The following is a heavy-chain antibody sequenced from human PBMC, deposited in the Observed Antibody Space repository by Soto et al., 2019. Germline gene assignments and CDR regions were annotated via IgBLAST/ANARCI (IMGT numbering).Heavy chain of an antibody. J-gene: IGHJ4*02. CDR2: MYPGDSDT. CDR3: ARLPRDCNKTSCYYADH. D-gene: IGHD3-3*01. CDR1: GYDFNTNW. V-gene: IGHV5-51*01. Sequence: GESLKISCRGSGYDFNTNWFGWVRQLPGRGLEWVGIMYPGDSDTRYNPSLQGHVTLSVDVTVSTAFLQWRSLETSDAGMYFCARLPRDCNKTSCYYADHWGQGTQVTVSS.